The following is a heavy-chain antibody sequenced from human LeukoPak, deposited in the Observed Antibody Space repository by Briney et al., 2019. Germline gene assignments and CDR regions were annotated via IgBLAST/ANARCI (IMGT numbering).Heavy chain of an antibody. CDR1: GFTFSSYA. V-gene: IGHV3-30*04. Sequence: GRSLRLSCAASGFTFSSYAMDWVRQAPGKGLEWVAVISYDGSNKYYADSVKGRFTISRDNSKNTLYLQMNSLRAEDTAVYYCARDIVVVPAAIQPGAADYWGQGTLVTVSS. CDR2: ISYDGSNK. J-gene: IGHJ4*02. CDR3: ARDIVVVPAAIQPGAADY. D-gene: IGHD2-2*02.